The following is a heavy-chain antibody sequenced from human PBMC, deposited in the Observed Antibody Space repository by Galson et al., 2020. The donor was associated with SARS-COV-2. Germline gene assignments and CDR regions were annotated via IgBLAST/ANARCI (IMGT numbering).Heavy chain of an antibody. CDR2: IISSGTYI. CDR1: GFTFSVYT. V-gene: IGHV3-21*01. Sequence: RGSLRLSCAASGFTFSVYTMNWVRQAPGKGPEWVSSIISSGTYIYYADSVRGRFTISRDNAKNSLYLQMNSLRAEDTAVYYCARSIIVADSFDIWGEGTMVTV. J-gene: IGHJ3*02. CDR3: ARSIIVADSFDI. D-gene: IGHD5-12*01.